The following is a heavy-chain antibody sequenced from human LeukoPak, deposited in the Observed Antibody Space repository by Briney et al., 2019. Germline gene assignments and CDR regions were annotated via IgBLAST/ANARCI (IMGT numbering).Heavy chain of an antibody. CDR1: GYGFTSNW. CDR3: ARVGGGASVWYQGGGVFLC. Sequence: GASPQFSCKGSGYGFTSNWNGWVRHTPARGVEWLGIVYTDDFDNRYSPSFKGHVTISVDNSISPSSLQLSSLRASDTAMYYCARVGGGASVWYQGGGVFLCGGQRTLVTVS. J-gene: IGHJ4*02. CDR2: VYTDDFDN. V-gene: IGHV5-51*01. D-gene: IGHD6-19*01.